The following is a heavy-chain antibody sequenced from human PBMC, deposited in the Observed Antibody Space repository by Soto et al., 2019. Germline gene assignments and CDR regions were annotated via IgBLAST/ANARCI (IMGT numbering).Heavy chain of an antibody. J-gene: IGHJ5*02. D-gene: IGHD3-22*01. V-gene: IGHV3-7*01. CDR3: ARGNYYDSSGYYYKPLNWFDP. CDR2: IKQDGSEK. CDR1: GFTFSSYW. Sequence: PGGSLRLSCAASGFTFSSYWKSWVRQAPGKGLEWVANIKQDGSEKYYVDSVKGRFTISRDNAKNSLYLQMNSLRAEDTAVYYCARGNYYDSSGYYYKPLNWFDPWGQGTLVTVSS.